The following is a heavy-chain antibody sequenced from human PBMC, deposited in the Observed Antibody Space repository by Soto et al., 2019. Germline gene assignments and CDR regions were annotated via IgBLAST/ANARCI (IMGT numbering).Heavy chain of an antibody. V-gene: IGHV4-31*03. CDR2: IYYSGST. CDR3: ARSNLLLWFGEPYYFDY. CDR1: GGSISSGGYY. D-gene: IGHD3-10*01. J-gene: IGHJ4*02. Sequence: SETLSLTYTVSGGSISSGGYYWSWIRQHPGKGLEWIGYIYYSGSTYYNPSLKSRVTISVDTSKNQFSLKLSSVTAADTAVYYCARSNLLLWFGEPYYFDYWGQGTLVTVSS.